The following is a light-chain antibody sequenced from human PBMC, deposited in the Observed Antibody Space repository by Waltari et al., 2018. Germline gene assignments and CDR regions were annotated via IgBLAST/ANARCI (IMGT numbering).Light chain of an antibody. V-gene: IGLV2-14*03. Sequence: QSALTQPASVSGSPGQSITISCTGTSNDIGDYNYVSWYQQHPGKVPKLMIYDVVGRPSGVADRFSCSESGNTASRTISGLQTEDEADYYCSSYTSTSTFVFGSGTKVTVL. CDR3: SSYTSTSTFV. CDR2: DVV. CDR1: SNDIGDYNY. J-gene: IGLJ1*01.